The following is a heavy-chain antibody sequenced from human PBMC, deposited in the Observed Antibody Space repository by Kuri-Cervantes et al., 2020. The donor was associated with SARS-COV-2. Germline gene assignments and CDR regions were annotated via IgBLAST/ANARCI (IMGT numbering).Heavy chain of an antibody. CDR2: INSRGGST. CDR1: LYTFTSYY. J-gene: IGHJ1*01. V-gene: IGHV1-46*01. CDR3: ARVVAVVPAAMFAKYFQH. Sequence: SENVSCQASLYTFTSYYMHWVRQAPGQGLEWTGSINSRGGSTSYAQKYQGRVTMPSDTPTLTAYMELRSLSSDDTAVYYCARVVAVVPAAMFAKYFQHWGQGTLVTVSS. D-gene: IGHD2-2*01.